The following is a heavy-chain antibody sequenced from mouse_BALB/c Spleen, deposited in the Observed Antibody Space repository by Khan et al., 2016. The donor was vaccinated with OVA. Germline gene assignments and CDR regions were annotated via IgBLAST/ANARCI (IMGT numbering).Heavy chain of an antibody. V-gene: IGHV5-17*02. CDR2: ISSGSSTI. J-gene: IGHJ1*01. D-gene: IGHD1-1*01. CDR3: ATYGWWD. CDR1: GFTFSSFG. Sequence: EVELVESGGGLVQPGGSRKLSCAASGFTFSSFGMHWVRPAPEKGLEWVAYISSGSSTIYYADTVKGRFTISRDNPKNTLFLQMTSLRSEDTAMYYCATYGWWDWGAGTTVTVSS.